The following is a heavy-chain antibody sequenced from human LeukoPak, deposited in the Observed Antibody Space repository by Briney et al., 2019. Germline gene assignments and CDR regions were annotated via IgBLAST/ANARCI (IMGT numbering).Heavy chain of an antibody. Sequence: PGGSLRLSCAASGFTFSSYGMHWVRQAPGKGLQWVTFVRYDGSNQYYVDSVKGRFTISRDNSKNTLYLHMNSLRAEDTAVYYCAKDHHGDYRSGNLDYWGQGTLVTVSS. CDR1: GFTFSSYG. D-gene: IGHD4-17*01. J-gene: IGHJ4*02. CDR2: VRYDGSNQ. V-gene: IGHV3-30*02. CDR3: AKDHHGDYRSGNLDY.